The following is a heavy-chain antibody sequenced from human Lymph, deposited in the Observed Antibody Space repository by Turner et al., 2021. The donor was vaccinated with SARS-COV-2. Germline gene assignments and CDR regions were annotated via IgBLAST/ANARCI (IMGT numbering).Heavy chain of an antibody. D-gene: IGHD3-3*01. J-gene: IGHJ6*02. V-gene: IGHV1-24*01. CDR3: ATGPYDFWSGPSPGYYGMDV. CDR1: GYTLTEVS. CDR2: FDPEDGET. Sequence: QVQLVQSGAEVKKPGASVKVSCKVSGYTLTEVSMHWVRQAPGKGLEWMGVFDPEDGETIYAQKFQGRVTMTEDTSTDTAYMELSSLRSEDTAVYYCATGPYDFWSGPSPGYYGMDVWGQGTTVTVSS.